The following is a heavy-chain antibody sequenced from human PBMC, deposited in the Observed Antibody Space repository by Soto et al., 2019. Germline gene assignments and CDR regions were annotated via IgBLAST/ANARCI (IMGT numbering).Heavy chain of an antibody. CDR1: GFTFSSYA. CDR2: ISGSGGST. V-gene: IGHV3-23*01. Sequence: PGGSLRLSCAASGFTFSSYAMSWVRQAPGKGLEWVSAISGSGGSTYYADSVKGRFTISRDNSKNTLYLQMNSLRAEDTAVYYCAKAEAIRYYDSSGYYGGPFDYWGQGTLVTVSS. J-gene: IGHJ4*02. D-gene: IGHD3-22*01. CDR3: AKAEAIRYYDSSGYYGGPFDY.